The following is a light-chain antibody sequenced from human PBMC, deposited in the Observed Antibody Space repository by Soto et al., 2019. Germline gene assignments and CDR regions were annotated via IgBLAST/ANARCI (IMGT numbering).Light chain of an antibody. V-gene: IGLV2-14*01. CDR2: EVR. Sequence: QSALTQPASVSGSPGQSITISCTGTSSDVGGYDFVSWYQHHPGKAPKLIIYEVRTRPSGVSDRFSGSKSGNTASLTISGLQAEDEADYYCQSYDSDVSAWVFGGGTKVTVL. CDR3: QSYDSDVSAWV. J-gene: IGLJ3*02. CDR1: SSDVGGYDF.